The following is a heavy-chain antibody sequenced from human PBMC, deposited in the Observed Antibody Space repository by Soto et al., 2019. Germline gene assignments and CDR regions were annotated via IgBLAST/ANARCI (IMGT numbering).Heavy chain of an antibody. Sequence: ESGGGVVQPGRSLRLSCAASGFTFSSYGMHWVRQAPGKGLEWVAVIWYDGSNKYYADSVKGRFTISRDNSKNTLYLQMNRLRAEDTAVYYCARDWDDYGDYGAFDIWGQGTMVTVSS. CDR2: IWYDGSNK. D-gene: IGHD4-17*01. CDR1: GFTFSSYG. J-gene: IGHJ3*02. CDR3: ARDWDDYGDYGAFDI. V-gene: IGHV3-33*01.